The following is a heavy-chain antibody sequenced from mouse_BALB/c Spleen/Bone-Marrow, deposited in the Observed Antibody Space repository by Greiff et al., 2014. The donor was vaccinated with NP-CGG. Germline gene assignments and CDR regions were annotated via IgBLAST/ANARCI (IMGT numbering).Heavy chain of an antibody. Sequence: DVKLQESGGGLVKPGGSLKLSCAASGFTFSSYTMSWVRQTPEKRLEWVATISSGGSYTYYPDSVKGRFTISRDNAKNTLYLQMSSLKSEDTAMYYCTRDLYDGYHYYAMDYWGQGTSVTASS. V-gene: IGHV5-6-4*01. CDR2: ISSGGSYT. J-gene: IGHJ4*01. CDR1: GFTFSSYT. D-gene: IGHD2-3*01. CDR3: TRDLYDGYHYYAMDY.